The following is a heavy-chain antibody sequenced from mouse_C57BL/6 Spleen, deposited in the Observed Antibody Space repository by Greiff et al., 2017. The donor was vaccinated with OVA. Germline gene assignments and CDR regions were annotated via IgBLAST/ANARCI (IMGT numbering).Heavy chain of an antibody. CDR1: GYAFTNYL. Sequence: QVQLQQSGAELVRPGTSVKVSCKASGYAFTNYLIEWVKQRPGQGLEWIGVINPGSGGTNYNEKFKGKATLTADKSSSTAYMQLSILTSEDSAVYFCARGEDGNYDYWGQGTTLTVSS. V-gene: IGHV1-54*01. J-gene: IGHJ2*01. D-gene: IGHD2-1*01. CDR2: INPGSGGT. CDR3: ARGEDGNYDY.